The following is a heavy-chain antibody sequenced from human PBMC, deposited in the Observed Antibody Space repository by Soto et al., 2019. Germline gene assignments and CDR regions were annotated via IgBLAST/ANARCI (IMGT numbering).Heavy chain of an antibody. CDR3: ARDLSDTAMAPNSDY. V-gene: IGHV1-69*01. J-gene: IGHJ4*02. D-gene: IGHD5-18*01. CDR1: GGTFSSYA. Sequence: QVQLVQSGAEVKKPGSSVKVSCKASGGTFSSYAISWVRQAPGQGLEWMGGIIPIFGTANYAQKFQGRVTITADESTSPAYMELSSLRSEDTAVYYCARDLSDTAMAPNSDYRGQGTLVTGSA. CDR2: IIPIFGTA.